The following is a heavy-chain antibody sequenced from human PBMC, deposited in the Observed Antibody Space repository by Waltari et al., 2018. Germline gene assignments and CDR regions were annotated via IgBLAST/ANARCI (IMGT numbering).Heavy chain of an antibody. CDR1: GGTFSSYA. CDR3: ARSLGTGGGKHSSSSGPFDY. Sequence: QVQLVQSGAEVKKPGSSVKVSCKASGGTFSSYAISWVRQAPGQGLEWMGGIIPIFGTANYAQKFQGRVTITADESTSTAYMELSSLRSEDTAVYYCARSLGTGGGKHSSSSGPFDYWGQGTLVTVSS. D-gene: IGHD6-6*01. J-gene: IGHJ4*02. CDR2: IIPIFGTA. V-gene: IGHV1-69*01.